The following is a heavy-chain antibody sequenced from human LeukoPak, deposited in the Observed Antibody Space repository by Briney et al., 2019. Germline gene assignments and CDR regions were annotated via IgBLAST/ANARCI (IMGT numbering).Heavy chain of an antibody. Sequence: PGGSLRLSCAASGFTVSTNYMSWVRQAPGKGLEWVSVIYSGGNTYYADSVKGRFTISRDNSKNTLYLQLNSLRAEDTAVYYCARDGKNYYGMDVWGQGTTVTVSS. CDR1: GFTVSTNY. J-gene: IGHJ6*02. V-gene: IGHV3-53*01. CDR3: ARDGKNYYGMDV. CDR2: IYSGGNT.